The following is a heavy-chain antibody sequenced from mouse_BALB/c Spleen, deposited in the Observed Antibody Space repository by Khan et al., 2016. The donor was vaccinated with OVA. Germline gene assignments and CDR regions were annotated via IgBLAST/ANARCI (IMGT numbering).Heavy chain of an antibody. Sequence: QVQLKQPGPGLVAPSQSLSITCTVSGFSLSRYHIHWVRQPPGKGLEWLGMIWGGGGTDYYSALKSRLSIRKDNSKSQVLLKLNSLQTDDTAMYYCARAYYRFDGYYAMDYWGQGTSVTVSS. CDR3: ARAYYRFDGYYAMDY. CDR2: IWGGGGT. J-gene: IGHJ4*01. V-gene: IGHV2-6-4*01. CDR1: GFSLSRYH. D-gene: IGHD2-14*01.